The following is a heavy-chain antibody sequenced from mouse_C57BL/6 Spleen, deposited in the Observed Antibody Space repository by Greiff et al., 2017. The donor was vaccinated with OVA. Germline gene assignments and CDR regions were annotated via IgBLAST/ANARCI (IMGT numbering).Heavy chain of an antibody. D-gene: IGHD1-1*01. Sequence: VQLQQSGAELVKPGASVKLSCTASGFNIKDYYMHWVKQRTEQGLEWIGRIDPEDGETKYAPKFPGKATITADTSSNTAYLQLSSLTSEDTAVYYCASFYYGSSYFAYWGQGTLVTVSA. CDR2: IDPEDGET. CDR1: GFNIKDYY. V-gene: IGHV14-2*01. CDR3: ASFYYGSSYFAY. J-gene: IGHJ3*01.